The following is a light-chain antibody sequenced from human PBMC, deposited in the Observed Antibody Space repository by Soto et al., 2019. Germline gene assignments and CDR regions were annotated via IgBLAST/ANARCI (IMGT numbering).Light chain of an antibody. J-gene: IGLJ2*01. Sequence: QSALTQPASVSGSPGQSITISCTGSSSDVGGYNYVSWYQQHPGKAPKLMIYEVSNRPSGISNHFSGSKSGNTASLTLSGLQAEDEADYYCSSYTSSSTLVFGGGTKVTVL. CDR3: SSYTSSSTLV. V-gene: IGLV2-14*01. CDR2: EVS. CDR1: SSDVGGYNY.